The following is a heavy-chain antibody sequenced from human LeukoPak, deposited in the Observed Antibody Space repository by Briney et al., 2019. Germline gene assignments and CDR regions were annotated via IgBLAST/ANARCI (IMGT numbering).Heavy chain of an antibody. CDR2: ISGSGGST. D-gene: IGHD1-26*01. CDR1: GFTFSSYA. Sequence: GGSLRLSCAAPGFTFSSYAMSWVRHAPGKGLEWVSAISGSGGSTYYADSVKGRFTISRDNSKNTLYLQMNSLRAEDTAVYYCAKQQWAGVYIMYFQHWGQGTLVTVST. CDR3: AKQQWAGVYIMYFQH. V-gene: IGHV3-23*01. J-gene: IGHJ1*01.